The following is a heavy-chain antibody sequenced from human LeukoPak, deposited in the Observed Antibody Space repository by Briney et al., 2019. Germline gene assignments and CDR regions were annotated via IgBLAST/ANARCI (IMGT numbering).Heavy chain of an antibody. CDR1: GYIFTSYG. Sequence: ASVKVACKASGYIFTSYGISWVRQAPGQGLEWMGWISAYNGNTNYAQKRQGRVTMTTDTSTSTAYMELRSLRSDDTAVYYCARLGYCSSTSCYEALGWFAPWGQGTLVTVSS. V-gene: IGHV1-18*01. D-gene: IGHD2-2*01. CDR2: ISAYNGNT. CDR3: ARLGYCSSTSCYEALGWFAP. J-gene: IGHJ5*02.